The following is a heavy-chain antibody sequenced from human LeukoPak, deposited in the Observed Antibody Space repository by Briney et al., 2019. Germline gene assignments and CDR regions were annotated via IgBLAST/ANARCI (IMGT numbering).Heavy chain of an antibody. J-gene: IGHJ4*02. CDR1: GFTFSSYG. V-gene: IGHV3-30*18. CDR2: ISYDGSNK. Sequence: GGSLRLSCAASGFTFSSYGMHWVRQAPGKGLEWVAVISYDGSNKYYADSVKGRFTISRDNSKNTLYLQMNSLRAEDTAVYYCAKAMVRGVITSPFDYWGQGTLVTVSS. D-gene: IGHD3-10*01. CDR3: AKAMVRGVITSPFDY.